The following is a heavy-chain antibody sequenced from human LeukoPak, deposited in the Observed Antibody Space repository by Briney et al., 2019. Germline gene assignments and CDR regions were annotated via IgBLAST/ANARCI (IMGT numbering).Heavy chain of an antibody. J-gene: IGHJ4*02. CDR2: IYYSGST. CDR3: ARHSYSSGWSPFDY. CDR1: GGSISSSSYY. D-gene: IGHD6-19*01. V-gene: IGHV4-39*01. Sequence: ASETLSLTCTVSGGSISSSSYYWGWIRQPPGKGLEWIGSIYYSGSTYYNPSLKSRVTISVDTSKNQFSLKLSSVTAADTAVYYCARHSYSSGWSPFDYWGQGTLVTVSS.